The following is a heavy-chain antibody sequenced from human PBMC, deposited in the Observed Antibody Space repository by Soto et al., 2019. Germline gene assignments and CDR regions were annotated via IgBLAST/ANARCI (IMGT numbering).Heavy chain of an antibody. CDR3: AKDHRIAAAGTILYSMDV. V-gene: IGHV3-30*18. CDR1: GFTFSSYG. Sequence: QVQLVESGGGVVQPGRSLRLSCAASGFTFSSYGMHWVRQAPGKGLEWVAVISYDGSNKYYADSVKGRFTISRDNSKNTLYLQMNSLRAEDTAVYYCAKDHRIAAAGTILYSMDVWGQGTTVTVSS. J-gene: IGHJ6*02. D-gene: IGHD6-13*01. CDR2: ISYDGSNK.